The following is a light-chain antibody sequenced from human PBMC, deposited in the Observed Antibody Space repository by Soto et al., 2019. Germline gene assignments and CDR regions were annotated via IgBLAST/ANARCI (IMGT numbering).Light chain of an antibody. CDR2: TAS. Sequence: IHLTQSPSFLSASVGDRVTITCRAGEGISNFLAWYQQKPGKAPELLIYTASTLRSGVPSRFSGSGSGTEFTLTISSLQPEDFATFYCQQLHTYPYTFGQGTRLDI. CDR3: QQLHTYPYT. V-gene: IGKV1-9*01. CDR1: EGISNF. J-gene: IGKJ2*01.